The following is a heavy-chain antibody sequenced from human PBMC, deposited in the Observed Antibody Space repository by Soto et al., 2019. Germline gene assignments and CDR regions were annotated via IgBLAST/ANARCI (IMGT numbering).Heavy chain of an antibody. CDR3: ARDYYDYNRPDKYYYHGKDV. CDR2: VVPILNAV. CDR1: GGTLNTYA. V-gene: IGHV1-69*10. J-gene: IGHJ6*02. Sequence: SVKVSCKASGGTLNTYAISWVRQAPGQGLEWMGGVVPILNAVKYSERFQGRVTITADKPTSSAYMELRSLRSEDTAGYYCARDYYDYNRPDKYYYHGKDVWGQGTTVTVS. D-gene: IGHD3-22*01.